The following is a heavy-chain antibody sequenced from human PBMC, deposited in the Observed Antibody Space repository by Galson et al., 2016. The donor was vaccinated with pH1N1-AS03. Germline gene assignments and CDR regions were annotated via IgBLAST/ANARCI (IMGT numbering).Heavy chain of an antibody. CDR1: GFTFTSYS. CDR2: ISDDGKST. CDR3: ATSLRLRGITFQS. J-gene: IGHJ5*02. Sequence: SLRLSCAASGFTFTSYSMNWVRQAPGKGLEWVSFISDDGKSTYYADSVKGRFTISRDNAENSLYLQWGSLTNADTGVYYCATSLRLRGITFQSWGQGTRVTVSS. V-gene: IGHV3-48*02. D-gene: IGHD5/OR15-5a*01.